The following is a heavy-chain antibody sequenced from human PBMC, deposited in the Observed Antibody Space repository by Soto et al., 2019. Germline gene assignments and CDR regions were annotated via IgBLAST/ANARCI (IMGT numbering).Heavy chain of an antibody. CDR2: ISYDGSNK. Sequence: QVQLVESGGGVVQPGTSLRLSCAASGFTFRSYGIHWVRQAPGKGLEWVALISYDGSNKYYADSVRGRFTISRDNSNSTLYLQMNRLRAEDTAVYYCAKDRGVGSSWNFFDYWGQGNLVTVSS. CDR1: GFTFRSYG. CDR3: AKDRGVGSSWNFFDY. D-gene: IGHD6-13*01. J-gene: IGHJ4*02. V-gene: IGHV3-30*18.